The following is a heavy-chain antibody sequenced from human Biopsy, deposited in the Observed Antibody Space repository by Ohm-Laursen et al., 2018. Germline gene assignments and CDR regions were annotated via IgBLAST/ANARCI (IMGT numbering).Heavy chain of an antibody. J-gene: IGHJ4*02. Sequence: SDTLSLTCTVSGDSLTSGPENWSWIRQSPGQGLEYIEFIYSGGNTNYNPSLKNRVTMSVDTSKNQFYLKLYSVTAADTAVYYCARGRRTSGWPYFDNWGQGALVIVSP. CDR1: GDSLTSGPEN. CDR3: ARGRRTSGWPYFDN. V-gene: IGHV4-61*01. CDR2: IYSGGNT. D-gene: IGHD6-19*01.